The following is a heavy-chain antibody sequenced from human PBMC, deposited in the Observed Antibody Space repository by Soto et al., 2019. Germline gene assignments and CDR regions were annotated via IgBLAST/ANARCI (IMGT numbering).Heavy chain of an antibody. D-gene: IGHD2-2*01. Sequence: QVQLVQSGAEVKKPGASVKVSCKASGYTFTSYGISWVRQAPGQGLEWRGWISGYNGNTNYAQKLQGRVTMTTDTSTRTAYMELRSLRSDDTAVYYCAREAEFGVVPAAPALGYYYGMDVWGQGTTVTVSS. CDR1: GYTFTSYG. CDR2: ISGYNGNT. V-gene: IGHV1-18*04. CDR3: AREAEFGVVPAAPALGYYYGMDV. J-gene: IGHJ6*02.